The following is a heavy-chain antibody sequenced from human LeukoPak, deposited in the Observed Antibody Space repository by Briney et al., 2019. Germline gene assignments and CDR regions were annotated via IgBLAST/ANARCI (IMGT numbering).Heavy chain of an antibody. Sequence: GGSLRLSCAASGFTFSSYSMNWVRQAPGKGLEWVSSISSSSSYIYYADSVKGRFTISRDNSKNTLYLQMNSLRAEDTAVYYCAKGVDFWNFDYWGQGTLVTVSS. CDR1: GFTFSSYS. V-gene: IGHV3-21*04. J-gene: IGHJ4*02. CDR3: AKGVDFWNFDY. CDR2: ISSSSSYI. D-gene: IGHD3-3*01.